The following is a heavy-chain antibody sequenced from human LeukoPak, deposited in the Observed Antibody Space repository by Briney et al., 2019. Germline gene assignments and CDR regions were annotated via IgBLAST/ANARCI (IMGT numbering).Heavy chain of an antibody. Sequence: SETLSLTCTVSGGSISSSSYYWGWIRQPPGKGLEWIGSIYYSGSTYYNPSLKSRVTISVDTSKNQFSLKLNSVTAADTAVYYCARDLGGSYWGWFDPWGQGTLVTVSS. CDR3: ARDLGGSYWGWFDP. V-gene: IGHV4-39*07. D-gene: IGHD1-26*01. CDR1: GGSISSSSYY. J-gene: IGHJ5*02. CDR2: IYYSGST.